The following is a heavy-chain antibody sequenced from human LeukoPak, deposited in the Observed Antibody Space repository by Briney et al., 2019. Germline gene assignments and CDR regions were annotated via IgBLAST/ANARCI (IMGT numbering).Heavy chain of an antibody. D-gene: IGHD3-9*01. CDR2: IHSSGST. V-gene: IGHV4-59*11. CDR1: GGSLSGHF. J-gene: IGHJ4*02. CDR3: ARDPGDTDWYNFDF. Sequence: PSGTLSLTCTVSGGSLSGHFWSWFRRPPGKGLENIGYIHSSGSTNYNPSYKSRVTVFLEMSKNQFSLSLSSVTAADTAVYYCARDPGDTDWYNFDFWGQGILVTVSS.